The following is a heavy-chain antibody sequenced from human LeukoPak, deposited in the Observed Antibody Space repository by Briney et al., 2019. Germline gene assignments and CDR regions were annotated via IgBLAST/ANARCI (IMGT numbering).Heavy chain of an antibody. D-gene: IGHD4-11*01. CDR2: ISGSGGST. CDR1: GFTFSSYA. V-gene: IGHV3-23*01. Sequence: GGSLRLSCAASGFTFSSYAMSWVRQAPGKGLEWVSAISGSGGSTYYADSVKGRFTISRDNAKNSLYLQMNSLRAEDTAVYYCARYSNQNAFDIWGQGTMVTVSS. J-gene: IGHJ3*02. CDR3: ARYSNQNAFDI.